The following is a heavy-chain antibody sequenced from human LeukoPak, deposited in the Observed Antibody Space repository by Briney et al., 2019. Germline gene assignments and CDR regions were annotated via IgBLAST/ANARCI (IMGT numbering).Heavy chain of an antibody. V-gene: IGHV3-21*01. J-gene: IGHJ4*02. Sequence: PGGSLRLSCAASGFTFSSYSMNWVRQAPGKGLEWVSSISSSSSYIYYADSVKGRFTISRDNAKNPLYLQMNSLRAEDTAVYYCARVGGYCSGGSCDHFDYWGQGTLVTVSS. D-gene: IGHD2-15*01. CDR2: ISSSSSYI. CDR1: GFTFSSYS. CDR3: ARVGGYCSGGSCDHFDY.